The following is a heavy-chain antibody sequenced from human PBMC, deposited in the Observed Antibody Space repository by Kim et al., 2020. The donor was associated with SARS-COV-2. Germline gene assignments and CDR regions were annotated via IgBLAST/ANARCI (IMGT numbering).Heavy chain of an antibody. J-gene: IGHJ3*01. CDR3: AKDRGRGALMYYENAFDL. V-gene: IGHV3-23*05. D-gene: IGHD3-22*01. CDR1: GFTFSVYA. Sequence: GGSLRLSCTASGFTFSVYAMSWVRQAPGRGWEWVSAVSNSGGRTYYVDSVKGRFTISRDNSKNTLFLQMDSLRVEDTAIYYCAKDRGRGALMYYENAFDLWGQGTIVTVSS. CDR2: VSNSGGRT.